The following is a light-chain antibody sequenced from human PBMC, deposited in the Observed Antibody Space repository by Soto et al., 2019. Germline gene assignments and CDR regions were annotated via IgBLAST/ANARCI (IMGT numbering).Light chain of an antibody. V-gene: IGKV3-11*01. CDR2: DAS. CDR3: QQRSNWPPIT. J-gene: IGKJ5*01. Sequence: EIIMTQSPATLSVSPGEGATLPCRASQGIGSTLAWYQHKPGQTPRLLIYDASNRATGIPARFSGSGSGTDFTLTISSLEPEDFAVYYCQQRSNWPPITFGQGTRLEIK. CDR1: QGIGST.